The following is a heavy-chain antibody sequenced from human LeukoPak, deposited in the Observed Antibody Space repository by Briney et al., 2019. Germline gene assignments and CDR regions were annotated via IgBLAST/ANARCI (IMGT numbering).Heavy chain of an antibody. CDR1: GGSFSGYY. CDR2: IDHSGST. Sequence: PSETLSLTCAVYGGSFSGYYWSWIRQPPGKGLEWIGEIDHSGSTNYNPSLKSRVTISVDTSKNQFSLKLSSVTAADTAVYYCARPSYSSSWPQTSYYFDYWGQGTLVTVSS. J-gene: IGHJ4*02. V-gene: IGHV4-34*01. D-gene: IGHD6-13*01. CDR3: ARPSYSSSWPQTSYYFDY.